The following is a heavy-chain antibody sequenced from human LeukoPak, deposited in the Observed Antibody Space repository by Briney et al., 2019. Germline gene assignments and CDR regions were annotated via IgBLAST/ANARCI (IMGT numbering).Heavy chain of an antibody. CDR2: IYYSGSV. CDR3: ARLGSYFDY. CDR1: GGSLTSYY. V-gene: IGHV4-59*08. Sequence: SETLSLTCTVSGGSLTSYYWSWIRQPPGKGLQWIGYIYYSGSVNYNPSLKSRVTIPVATSKNQFSLNLSSVTAADTAVYYCARLGSYFDYWGQGTQVTVSS. J-gene: IGHJ4*02.